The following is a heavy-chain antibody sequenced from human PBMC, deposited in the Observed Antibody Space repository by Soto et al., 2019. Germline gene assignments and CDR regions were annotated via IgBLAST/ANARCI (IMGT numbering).Heavy chain of an antibody. CDR3: ANSSETSLTRRSCYGAMRFDT. CDR1: GFPFSDYY. V-gene: IGHV3-11*01. Sequence: RLSCASSGFPFSDYYMSCVRQAPGKGLEWLSSISSSGSTTHYANSLKSRFTISRDTAKNSLYLQMNSLRVEDSAIYYCANSSETSLTRRSCYGAMRFDTLGRGTLVTVYS. CDR2: ISSSGSTT. D-gene: IGHD2-2*01. J-gene: IGHJ5*02.